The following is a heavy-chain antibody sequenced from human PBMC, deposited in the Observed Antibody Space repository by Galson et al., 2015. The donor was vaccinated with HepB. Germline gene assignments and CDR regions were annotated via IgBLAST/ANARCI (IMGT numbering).Heavy chain of an antibody. J-gene: IGHJ6*02. CDR2: INPAGSEK. Sequence: SLRLSCAASEFTFSSYWMNWVRQAPGKGLEWVANINPAGSEKYYVASLKGRFTRSRDNAKNSLYLQMDSLRAEDTAVYYCARRISLVRGIITKPDYYYGMDVWGQGTTVTVAS. CDR3: ARRISLVRGIITKPDYYYGMDV. CDR1: EFTFSSYW. V-gene: IGHV3-7*03. D-gene: IGHD3-10*01.